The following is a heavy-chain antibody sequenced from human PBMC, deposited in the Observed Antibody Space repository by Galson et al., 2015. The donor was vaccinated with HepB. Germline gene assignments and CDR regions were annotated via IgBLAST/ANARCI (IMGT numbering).Heavy chain of an antibody. J-gene: IGHJ4*02. CDR2: ISSDGNST. D-gene: IGHD2-15*01. V-gene: IGHV3-74*01. Sequence: SLRLSCAASGFTFSTYWMHWVRQVPGKGLVWVSRISSDGNSTSYMDSVKGRFTISRDNAKNTLYLQMNSLRAEDTAVYYCAGATRLDYWGRGTLVTVSS. CDR3: AGATRLDY. CDR1: GFTFSTYW.